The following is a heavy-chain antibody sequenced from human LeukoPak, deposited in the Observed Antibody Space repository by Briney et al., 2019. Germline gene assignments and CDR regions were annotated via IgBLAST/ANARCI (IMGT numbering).Heavy chain of an antibody. V-gene: IGHV1-2*02. CDR1: GYTFTGYY. J-gene: IGHJ4*02. D-gene: IGHD5/OR15-5a*01. CDR2: INPNSGGT. Sequence: ASVKVSCKASGYTFTGYYMHWVRQAPGQGLEWMGWINPNSGGTNYAQNLQGRVTMTTDTSTSTAYMELRSLRSDDTAVYYCARDWVSTPQLDYWGQGTLVTVSS. CDR3: ARDWVSTPQLDY.